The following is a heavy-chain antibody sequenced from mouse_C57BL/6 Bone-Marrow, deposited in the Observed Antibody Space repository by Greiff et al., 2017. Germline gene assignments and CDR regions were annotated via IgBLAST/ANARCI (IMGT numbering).Heavy chain of an antibody. CDR3: AREEITTDAMDY. Sequence: QVHVKQSGAELVRPGTSVKLSCKTSGYIFTSYWIHWVKQRSGQGLECIARIYPGTGSNYYNGKFKGKATLTADKSSSTAYMQLSSLKSEDSAVYFCAREEITTDAMDYWGRGTSITVTS. CDR1: GYIFTSYW. V-gene: IGHV1-76*01. J-gene: IGHJ4*01. CDR2: IYPGTGSN. D-gene: IGHD1-1*01.